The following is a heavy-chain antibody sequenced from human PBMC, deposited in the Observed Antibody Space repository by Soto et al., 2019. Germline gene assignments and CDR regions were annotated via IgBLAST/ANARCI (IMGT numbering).Heavy chain of an antibody. CDR2: INPIFCTP. CDR3: AREGRHFDY. J-gene: IGHJ4*02. Sequence: QVQLVQSGAEVQRPGSSVKVSCKASGGTFSSYAISWVRQAPGQGLEWMGGINPIFCTPHYAQKYQGRVTITADTFTNTAYMELTRLTSDDTAVYFCAREGRHFDYWGQGTLVTVSS. CDR1: GGTFSSYA. V-gene: IGHV1-69*06.